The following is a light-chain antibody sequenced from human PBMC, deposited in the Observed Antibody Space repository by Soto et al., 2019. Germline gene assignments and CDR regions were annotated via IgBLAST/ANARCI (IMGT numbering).Light chain of an antibody. Sequence: DIQMTQSPSTPSASVGDRVTITCRAGQSISSWLAWYQQKPGKAPKLLIYKASSLEGGVPSRFSGSGSGTEFTLTISSLQPDDFATYYCQQYNSYSGYTCGEGSKLVIK. CDR1: QSISSW. V-gene: IGKV1-5*03. CDR2: KAS. J-gene: IGKJ2*01. CDR3: QQYNSYSGYT.